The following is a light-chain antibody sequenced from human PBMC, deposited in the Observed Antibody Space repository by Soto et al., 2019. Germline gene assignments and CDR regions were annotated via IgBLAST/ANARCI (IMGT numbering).Light chain of an antibody. Sequence: QMTQSASSLSASVGDSVTITFQASQDISNYLNWYQQKPGKAPKLLIYDASNLDIGVPSRFSGSGSGTHFTFTISSLQPEDFATYYCQQYDYLPITFGQGTRLEIK. CDR2: DAS. CDR3: QQYDYLPIT. CDR1: QDISNY. V-gene: IGKV1-33*01. J-gene: IGKJ5*01.